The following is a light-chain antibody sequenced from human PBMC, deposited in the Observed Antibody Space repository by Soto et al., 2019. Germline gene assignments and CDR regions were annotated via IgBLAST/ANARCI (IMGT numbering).Light chain of an antibody. V-gene: IGKV1-27*01. Sequence: DIPMTQSPSSLSASVGDRVTLTCRASQGISNYLAWYQQKPGKVPKLLIYAASTLQSGGTSRFSGSGSGTDFTLTISSLQPEDGATYYCQKYNRAPWTFGPGTKVDIK. CDR2: AAS. CDR3: QKYNRAPWT. CDR1: QGISNY. J-gene: IGKJ3*01.